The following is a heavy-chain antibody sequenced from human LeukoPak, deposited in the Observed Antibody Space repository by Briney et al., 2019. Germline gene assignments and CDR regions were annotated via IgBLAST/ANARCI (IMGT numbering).Heavy chain of an antibody. V-gene: IGHV3-73*01. CDR1: GFTFSGAA. CDR3: ARPYSMVPL. Sequence: GGSLRLSCAASGFTFSGAAMYWVRHASGKGLEWVGRIRSRANSYATAYAASVNGRFTISRDDSKNTAYLQMNSLKTEDTAVYYCARPYSMVPLWGQGTLVTVSS. CDR2: IRSRANSYAT. J-gene: IGHJ4*02. D-gene: IGHD3-10*01.